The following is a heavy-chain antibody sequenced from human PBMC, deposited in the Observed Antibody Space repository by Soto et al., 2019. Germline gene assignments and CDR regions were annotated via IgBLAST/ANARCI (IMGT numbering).Heavy chain of an antibody. J-gene: IGHJ4*02. Sequence: EVQLMESGGGLVQPGGSLRLSCAASGFTLSYYWMSWVRQAPGKGLEWVANIKEDGSEKYYVDSVKCRFTISRDNAQNSVFLQMNSLRVEDTAIYYCARDCSGGSCQYWGQRTLVTVSS. V-gene: IGHV3-7*01. CDR1: GFTLSYYW. CDR3: ARDCSGGSCQY. CDR2: IKEDGSEK. D-gene: IGHD2-15*01.